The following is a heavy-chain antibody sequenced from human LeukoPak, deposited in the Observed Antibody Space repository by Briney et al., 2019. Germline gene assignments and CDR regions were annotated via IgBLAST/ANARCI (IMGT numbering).Heavy chain of an antibody. Sequence: ASVKVSCKASGYTFTSHGISWVRQAPGQGLEWMGWISAYNGNTNYAQKLQGRVTMTTDTSTSTAYMELRSLRSDDTAVYYCARDGVATVVDGGDWFDPWGQGTLVTVSS. J-gene: IGHJ5*02. D-gene: IGHD4-23*01. CDR1: GYTFTSHG. CDR3: ARDGVATVVDGGDWFDP. V-gene: IGHV1-18*01. CDR2: ISAYNGNT.